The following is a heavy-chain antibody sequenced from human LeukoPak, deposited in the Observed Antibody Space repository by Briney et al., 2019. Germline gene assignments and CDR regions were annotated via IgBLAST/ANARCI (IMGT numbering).Heavy chain of an antibody. V-gene: IGHV1-18*01. D-gene: IGHD3-10*01. J-gene: IGHJ5*02. CDR2: ISAYNGKT. Sequence: ASVKVSCKASGYTFTSYGISSVRQAPGQGLEWMGWISAYNGKTNYAQTLQGRVTITTDTSPSTAYMELRSLRSDDTAVYYCARGVTAARGQRNWFDPWGQGTLVTVSS. CDR3: ARGVTAARGQRNWFDP. CDR1: GYTFTSYG.